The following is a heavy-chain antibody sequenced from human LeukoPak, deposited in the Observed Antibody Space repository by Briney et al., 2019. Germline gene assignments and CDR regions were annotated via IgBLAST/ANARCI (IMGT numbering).Heavy chain of an antibody. Sequence: SQTLSLTCAISGDSVSSNSAAWNWIRQSPSRGLEWLGRTYYRSKWYNDYAVSVKSRITINPDTSKNQFSLQLNSVTPEDTAVYYCARSWARYQPLLSLFDYWGQGTLVTVSS. D-gene: IGHD2-21*02. CDR3: ARSWARYQPLLSLFDY. V-gene: IGHV6-1*01. CDR1: GDSVSSNSAA. CDR2: TYYRSKWYN. J-gene: IGHJ4*02.